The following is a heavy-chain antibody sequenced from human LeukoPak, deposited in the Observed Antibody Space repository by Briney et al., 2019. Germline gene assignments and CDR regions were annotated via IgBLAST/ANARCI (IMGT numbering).Heavy chain of an antibody. V-gene: IGHV4-4*07. Sequence: SETLSLTRSVSGGSISSYYWSWIRQPAGKGLEWIGRIYSSGITNYSPSLKSRVTMSVDTSKNQFSLKVTSVTAADTAVYYCARDTWEGSGSYWADWGQGTLVTVSS. CDR1: GGSISSYY. D-gene: IGHD3-10*01. CDR2: IYSSGIT. J-gene: IGHJ4*02. CDR3: ARDTWEGSGSYWAD.